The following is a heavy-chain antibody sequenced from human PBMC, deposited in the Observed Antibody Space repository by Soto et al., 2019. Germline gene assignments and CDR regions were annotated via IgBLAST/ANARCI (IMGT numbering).Heavy chain of an antibody. CDR1: GYIFTDYY. D-gene: IGHD3-22*01. V-gene: IGHV1-2*06. J-gene: IGHJ6*02. CDR3: ARDWYYYDSSGYSKQVWYYYYGMDV. CDR2: INPNTGDT. Sequence: ASVKVSCKASGYIFTDYYMHWVRQAPGQGLEWMGRINPNTGDTSLAAIFQGRVTMTRDTSITTAYMEVSRLRSDDTAVYYCARDWYYYDSSGYSKQVWYYYYGMDVWGQGTTVTVSS.